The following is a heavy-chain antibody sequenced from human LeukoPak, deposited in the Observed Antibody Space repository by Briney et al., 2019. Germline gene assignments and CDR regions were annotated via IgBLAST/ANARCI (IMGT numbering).Heavy chain of an antibody. D-gene: IGHD2-15*01. Sequence: SETLSLTCAVYGGSFSGYYWSWIRQPPGKGLEWIGEINHSGSTNYNPSLKSRVTISVDTSKNQFSLKLSSVTAADTAVYYCARTPEPPVPEREYGSGMFDYWGQGTLVTVSS. CDR3: ARTPEPPVPEREYGSGMFDY. J-gene: IGHJ4*02. CDR1: GGSFSGYY. CDR2: INHSGST. V-gene: IGHV4-34*01.